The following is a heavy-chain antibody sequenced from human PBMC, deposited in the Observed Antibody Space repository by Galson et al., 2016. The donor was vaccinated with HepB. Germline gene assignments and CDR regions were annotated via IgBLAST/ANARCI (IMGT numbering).Heavy chain of an antibody. V-gene: IGHV1-18*04. D-gene: IGHD4-17*01. J-gene: IGHJ4*02. CDR2: IRSYNGKT. Sequence: SVKVSCKASGYTFTSNGFSWVRQAPGQGLEWMGWIRSYNGKTNYAQMYQDRLTLTTDTSTSTAYMELRSLSSDDTAIYYCARDIGDYIFDHWGQGTLVTVSS. CDR1: GYTFTSNG. CDR3: ARDIGDYIFDH.